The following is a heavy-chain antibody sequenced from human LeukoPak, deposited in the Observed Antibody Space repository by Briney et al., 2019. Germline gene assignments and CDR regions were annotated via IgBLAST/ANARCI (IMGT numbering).Heavy chain of an antibody. J-gene: IGHJ4*02. D-gene: IGHD2-2*01. CDR3: ARDDLWSRTSCYDY. Sequence: ASVKVSCKASGYTFTGYYMHWVRQAPGQGLEWMGWINPNSGGTNYAQKFQGRVTMTRDTSISTAYMELSRLRSDDTAVYYCARDDLWSRTSCYDYWGQGTLVTVSS. CDR1: GYTFTGYY. V-gene: IGHV1-2*02. CDR2: INPNSGGT.